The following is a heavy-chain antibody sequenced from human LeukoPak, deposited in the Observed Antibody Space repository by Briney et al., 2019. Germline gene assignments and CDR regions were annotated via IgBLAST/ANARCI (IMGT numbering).Heavy chain of an antibody. V-gene: IGHV1-8*01. J-gene: IGHJ6*03. CDR1: VYTFTIYD. D-gene: IGHD4/OR15-4a*01. CDR3: ARGEAKGYMDV. CDR2: MNPNSGNT. Sequence: ASVTVSCTASVYTFTIYDINWVRQAPGQGLEWMGWMNPNSGNTGYAQKFQGRVTMTRNTSISTAYMELSSLRSEDTAVYYCARGEAKGYMDVWGKGTTVTVSS.